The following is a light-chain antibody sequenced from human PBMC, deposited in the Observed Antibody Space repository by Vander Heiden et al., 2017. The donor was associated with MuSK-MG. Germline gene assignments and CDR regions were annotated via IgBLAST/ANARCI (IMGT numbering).Light chain of an antibody. CDR1: QNVKSNY. CDR2: HTS. V-gene: IGKV3-20*01. Sequence: EIVLTQTPGTLSLSPGERATLSCRANQNVKSNYLGWYQQKPGQPPRILVYHTSRRAAGISDRFSVSGSGTDFTLTISGREPEDFAVYFCQQEGSSPWTFGQGSKVEIK. J-gene: IGKJ1*01. CDR3: QQEGSSPWT.